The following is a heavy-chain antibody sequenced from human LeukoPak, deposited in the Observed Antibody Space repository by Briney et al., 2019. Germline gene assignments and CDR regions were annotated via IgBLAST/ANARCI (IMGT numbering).Heavy chain of an antibody. CDR3: AKDDVNYYDSSGPSDY. Sequence: TGGSLRLSCAASGFTFSSYAMSWVRQAPGKGLEWVSAISGSGGSTYYADSVKGRFTISRDNSKNTLYLQMNSLRAEDTAVYYCAKDDVNYYDSSGPSDYWGQGILVTVST. V-gene: IGHV3-23*01. CDR2: ISGSGGST. CDR1: GFTFSSYA. D-gene: IGHD3-22*01. J-gene: IGHJ4*02.